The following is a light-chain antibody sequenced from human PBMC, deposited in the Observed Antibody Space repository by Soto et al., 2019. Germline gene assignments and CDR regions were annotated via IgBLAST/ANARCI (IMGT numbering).Light chain of an antibody. CDR3: CSFVGSSTVV. CDR2: VGS. Sequence: QSALTQPASVSGSPGQSITISCTGTSSDVGSYNLVSWYQQHPGKAPKLMIYVGSKRPSGVSNRFSGSKSGNTASLTISGLQTEDEADYYCCSFVGSSTVVFGGGTKLTVL. J-gene: IGLJ2*01. CDR1: SSDVGSYNL. V-gene: IGLV2-23*01.